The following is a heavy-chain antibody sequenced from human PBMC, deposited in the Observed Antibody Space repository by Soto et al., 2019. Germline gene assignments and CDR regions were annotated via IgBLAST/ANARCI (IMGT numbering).Heavy chain of an antibody. CDR3: AKDEGVGGTLGLFDY. CDR2: MSSDGSKI. CDR1: GFDFTYYA. D-gene: IGHD1-26*01. Sequence: QVQLVESGGCAVQPGESLRLSCVASGFDFTYYAMHWVRQAPGKGLESVAVMSSDGSKIHHTDSVKGRFTISRDNSKKTLYLQMNSLRKEDTSVYFCAKDEGVGGTLGLFDYWGQGTLVSVSS. V-gene: IGHV3-30*18. J-gene: IGHJ4*02.